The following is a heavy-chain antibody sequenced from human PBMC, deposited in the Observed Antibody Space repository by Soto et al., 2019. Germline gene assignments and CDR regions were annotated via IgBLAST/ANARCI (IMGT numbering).Heavy chain of an antibody. CDR1: GFTFSSYG. J-gene: IGHJ4*02. CDR2: IWYDGSNK. CDR3: ARGYSSSWYTFDY. V-gene: IGHV3-33*01. D-gene: IGHD6-13*01. Sequence: QVQLVESGGGVVQLGRSLRLSCAASGFTFSSYGMHWVRQAPGKGLEWVAVIWYDGSNKYYADSVKGRFTISRDNSKNTLYLQMNSLRAEDTAVYYCARGYSSSWYTFDYWGQGTLVTVSS.